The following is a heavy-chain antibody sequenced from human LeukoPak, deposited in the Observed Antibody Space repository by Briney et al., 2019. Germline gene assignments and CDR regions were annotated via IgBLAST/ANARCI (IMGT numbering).Heavy chain of an antibody. J-gene: IGHJ4*02. D-gene: IGHD5-24*01. Sequence: SETLSLTCTVSGGSISSSSYYWGWIRQPPGKGLEWIGSIYYSGSTYYNPSLKSRVTISVDTSKNQFSLKLSSVTAADTAVYYCGSGRWPDYWGQGTLVTVSS. CDR1: GGSISSSSYY. CDR3: GSGRWPDY. V-gene: IGHV4-39*07. CDR2: IYYSGST.